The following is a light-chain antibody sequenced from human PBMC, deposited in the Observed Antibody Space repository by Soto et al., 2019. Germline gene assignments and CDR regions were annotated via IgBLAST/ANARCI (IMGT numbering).Light chain of an antibody. J-gene: IGKJ5*01. CDR1: KSFSRSF. CDR3: QQYATSPIT. V-gene: IGKV3-20*01. CDR2: GAS. Sequence: EIVLTQSPGTLSLSPGERATLSCRASKSFSRSFLAWYQQKPGQAPRLLIYGASSRATGIPDRFSGSGSGTDFTLSITRLEPEDFAVYFCQQYATSPITFGQGTRLEIK.